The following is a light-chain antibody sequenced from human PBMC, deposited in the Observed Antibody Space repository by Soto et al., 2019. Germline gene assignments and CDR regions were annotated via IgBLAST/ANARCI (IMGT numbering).Light chain of an antibody. CDR2: SNN. CDR1: SSNIGSNY. Sequence: QAVVTQPPSASGTPGQRVTISCSGSSSNIGSNYVYWYQRLPGTAPKLLIYSNNQRPSGVPDRFSGSKSGTSASLAISGLRSEDEADYYCAAWDDSLSGPVFGGGTKLTVL. J-gene: IGLJ3*02. V-gene: IGLV1-47*02. CDR3: AAWDDSLSGPV.